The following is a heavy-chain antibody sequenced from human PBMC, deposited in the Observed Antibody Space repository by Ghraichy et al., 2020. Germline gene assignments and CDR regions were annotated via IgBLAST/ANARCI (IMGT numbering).Heavy chain of an antibody. V-gene: IGHV1-24*01. CDR2: FDPEDGET. CDR3: ATDRYCSSTSCYSRDAFDI. Sequence: ASVKVSCKVSGYTLTELSMHWVRQAPGKGLEWMGGFDPEDGETIYAQKFQGRVTMTEDTSTDTAYMELSSLRSEDTAVYYCATDRYCSSTSCYSRDAFDIWGQGTMVTVSS. D-gene: IGHD2-2*02. CDR1: GYTLTELS. J-gene: IGHJ3*02.